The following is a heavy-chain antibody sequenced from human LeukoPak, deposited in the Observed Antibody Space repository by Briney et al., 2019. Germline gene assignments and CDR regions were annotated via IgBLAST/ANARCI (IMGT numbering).Heavy chain of an antibody. CDR1: GFTFSSYA. CDR3: AKDLPASAAAGLGY. D-gene: IGHD6-25*01. J-gene: IGHJ4*02. CDR2: ISASGGRT. V-gene: IGHV3-23*01. Sequence: GGSLRLSCAASGFTFSSYAMSWVRQAPGKGLEWVSVISASGGRTSYADSVKGRFTVSRDNSKNTLYLQMNSLRAEDTAVYYCAKDLPASAAAGLGYWGQGTLVTVSS.